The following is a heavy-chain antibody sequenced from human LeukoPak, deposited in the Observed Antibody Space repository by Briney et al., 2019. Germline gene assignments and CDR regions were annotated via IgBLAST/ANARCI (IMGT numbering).Heavy chain of an antibody. CDR2: IYHSGST. D-gene: IGHD2/OR15-2a*01. CDR3: ARGSIGDYFGY. CDR1: GYSISSGYY. J-gene: IGHJ4*02. V-gene: IGHV4-38-2*02. Sequence: SETLSLTCTVSGYSISSGYYWGWIRQPPGKGLEWIGSIYHSGSTYYNPSLKSRVTISVDTSKNQFSLKLSSVTAADTAVYYCARGSIGDYFGYWGQGTLVTVSS.